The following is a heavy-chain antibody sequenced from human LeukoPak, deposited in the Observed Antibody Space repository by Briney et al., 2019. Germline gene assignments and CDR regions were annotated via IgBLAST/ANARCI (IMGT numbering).Heavy chain of an antibody. Sequence: SETLSLTCTVSGGSISSYYWSWIRQPAGKGLEWIGRIYTSGSTNYNPSLKSRVTMSVDTSKNQFSLKLSSVTAADTAVYYCARDAGNYFVSGSYGYFDYWGQGTLVTVSS. J-gene: IGHJ4*02. V-gene: IGHV4-4*07. CDR2: IYTSGST. CDR1: GGSISSYY. CDR3: ARDAGNYFVSGSYGYFDY. D-gene: IGHD3-10*01.